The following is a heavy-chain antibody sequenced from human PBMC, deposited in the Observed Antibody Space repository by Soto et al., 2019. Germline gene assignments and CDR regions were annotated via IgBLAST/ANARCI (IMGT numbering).Heavy chain of an antibody. CDR1: GGSISSYY. Sequence: KTSETLSLTCTVSGGSISSYYWSWIRQPPGKGLEWIGYIYYSGSTNYNPSLKSRVTISVDTSKNQFSLKPSSVTAADTAVYYCARVSGSYYYGMDVWGQGTTVTVSS. D-gene: IGHD1-26*01. CDR3: ARVSGSYYYGMDV. V-gene: IGHV4-59*08. J-gene: IGHJ6*02. CDR2: IYYSGST.